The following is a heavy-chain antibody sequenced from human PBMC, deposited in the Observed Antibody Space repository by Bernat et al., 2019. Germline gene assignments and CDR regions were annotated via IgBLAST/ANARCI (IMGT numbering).Heavy chain of an antibody. CDR1: GYTFTGYY. Sequence: QVQLVQSGAEVKKPGASVKVSCKASGYTFTGYYMHWVRQAPGQGLEWMGRINPNSGGTNYAQKFQGRITMTRDTSISTAYMELSRLRSDDTAVYYCARMVQGVIITGFDCWGQGTLVTVSS. J-gene: IGHJ4*02. CDR3: ARMVQGVIITGFDC. D-gene: IGHD3-10*01. CDR2: INPNSGGT. V-gene: IGHV1-2*06.